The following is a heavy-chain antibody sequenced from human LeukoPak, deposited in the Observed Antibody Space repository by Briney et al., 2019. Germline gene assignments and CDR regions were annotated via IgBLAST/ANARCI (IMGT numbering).Heavy chain of an antibody. CDR2: SKIITDGETT. V-gene: IGHV3-15*01. J-gene: IGHJ6*03. CDR1: GGTFSNDW. Sequence: GGSLRLCCAASGGTFSNDWMTWVRQAPGRELDGVGRSKIITDGETTDYAAPVKGRFTISRDASKNTLYLQMSSLKTEDTAVYYCTTVRRLYSGSYYDYYNYMDVWGKGTTVTVSS. D-gene: IGHD1-26*01. CDR3: TTVRRLYSGSYYDYYNYMDV.